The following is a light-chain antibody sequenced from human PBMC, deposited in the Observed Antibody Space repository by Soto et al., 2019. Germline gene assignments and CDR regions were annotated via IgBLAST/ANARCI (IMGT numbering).Light chain of an antibody. CDR1: SSNIGGNS. CDR3: GSWDSSMSAYV. CDR2: DDN. V-gene: IGLV1-51*01. J-gene: IGLJ1*01. Sequence: QSVLTLPPSVSAAPGQKVTISCSGSSSNIGGNSVSWYQQLPGTAPKLLIYDDNKRPSGIPDRLSGSKSGTSATLGITGFQNGDEADYYCGSWDSSMSAYVLGTGIKVTVL.